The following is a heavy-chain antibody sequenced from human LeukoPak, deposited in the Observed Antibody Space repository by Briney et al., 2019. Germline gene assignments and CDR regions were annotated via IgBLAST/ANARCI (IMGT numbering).Heavy chain of an antibody. Sequence: GGSLRLSCAASGFTFRTYTMHWVRQAPGKGLEWVSSISISGSYMYYADSVKGRFTISRDNAKNSLYLQMNSLRAEDTAVYHCAKDSGSTLDYWGQGTLVTVSS. CDR3: AKDSGSTLDY. D-gene: IGHD3-10*01. J-gene: IGHJ4*02. CDR1: GFTFRTYT. CDR2: ISISGSYM. V-gene: IGHV3-21*04.